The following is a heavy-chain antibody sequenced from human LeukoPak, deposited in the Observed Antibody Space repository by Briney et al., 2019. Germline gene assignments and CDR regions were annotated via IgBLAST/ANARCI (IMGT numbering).Heavy chain of an antibody. Sequence: GGSLSLACAPSGFSFCELCMLWARQVPGKGLEWVSLISGDGGATHYADSVKGRFTISRDNNKNSLYLQMNSLRVEDNAFYYCAKGNNSIYFNCDYWRQGTLVSVSS. CDR2: ISGDGGAT. J-gene: IGHJ4*02. CDR1: GFSFCELC. CDR3: AKGNNSIYFNCDY. V-gene: IGHV3-43*02. D-gene: IGHD5/OR15-5a*01.